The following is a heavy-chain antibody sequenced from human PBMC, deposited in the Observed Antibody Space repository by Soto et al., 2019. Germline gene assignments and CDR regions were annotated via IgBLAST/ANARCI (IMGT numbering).Heavy chain of an antibody. J-gene: IGHJ5*02. CDR1: GYSFTSYW. V-gene: IGHV5-51*01. D-gene: IGHD1-26*01. Sequence: GESLEISCTGVGYSFTSYWIGWVRQMPGKGLEWIGSIYPGDSDTRYSPSFQGQVTISADKSISTVYLQWSSLKASDTAMYYCARGSCTTNTCDRWFGPRGKGTLVAVSS. CDR3: ARGSCTTNTCDRWFGP. CDR2: IYPGDSDT.